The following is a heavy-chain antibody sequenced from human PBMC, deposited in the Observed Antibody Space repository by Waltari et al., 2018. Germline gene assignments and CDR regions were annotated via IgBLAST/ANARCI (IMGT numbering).Heavy chain of an antibody. CDR3: VRSNYYFDY. CDR1: GFSFRSYW. J-gene: IGHJ4*02. Sequence: EVLLVESGGDLVQPGGFLSLSCAAYGFSFRSYWMFWIRERPGGGLEWVSRIDFDGTNINYADFAEGRFTISRDNAKDTLYLQMNDLTAEDTAVYYCVRSNYYFDYWGQGTLVTVSS. V-gene: IGHV3-74*01. CDR2: IDFDGTNI.